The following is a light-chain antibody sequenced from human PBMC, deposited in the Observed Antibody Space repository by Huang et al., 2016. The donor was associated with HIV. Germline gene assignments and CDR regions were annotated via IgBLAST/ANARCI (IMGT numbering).Light chain of an antibody. CDR3: QQYHNWPPYT. J-gene: IGKJ2*01. Sequence: EILLTQSPATLSVSPGERVTLSCRASQSISNNLAWYQQKPGQAPRLLIYGASTRATAIPARFSGSASGTEFTLTISSLQSEDFAVYYCQQYHNWPPYTFGQGTKL. V-gene: IGKV3-15*01. CDR1: QSISNN. CDR2: GAS.